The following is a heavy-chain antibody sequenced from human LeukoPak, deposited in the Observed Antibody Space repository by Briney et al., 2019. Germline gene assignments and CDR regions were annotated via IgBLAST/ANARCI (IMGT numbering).Heavy chain of an antibody. J-gene: IGHJ4*02. Sequence: GGSLRLSCAASGFTFSSYEMNWVRQAPGKGLEWVSYISSSGSTIYYADSVKGRFTISRDNAKNSLYLQMNSLRAEDTAVYYCARWSVGATDHWGQGTLVTVSS. D-gene: IGHD1-26*01. CDR3: ARWSVGATDH. V-gene: IGHV3-48*03. CDR1: GFTFSSYE. CDR2: ISSSGSTI.